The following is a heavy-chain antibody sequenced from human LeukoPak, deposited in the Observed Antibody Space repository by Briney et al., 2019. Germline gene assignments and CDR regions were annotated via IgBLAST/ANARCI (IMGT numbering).Heavy chain of an antibody. CDR1: GFTFSNYA. Sequence: GKSLRLSCAASGFTFSNYAMHWVRQAPGKGLEWVAVISYDGVHKYYADSIKGRFNISGDNSDHTLFLLVDSLRPDDTAVYYCARARAGSVDYWGQGTLVTVSS. CDR2: ISYDGVHK. CDR3: ARARAGSVDY. D-gene: IGHD3-10*01. J-gene: IGHJ4*02. V-gene: IGHV3-30*04.